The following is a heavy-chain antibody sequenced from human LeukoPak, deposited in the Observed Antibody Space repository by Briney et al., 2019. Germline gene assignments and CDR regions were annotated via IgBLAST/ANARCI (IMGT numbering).Heavy chain of an antibody. D-gene: IGHD1-1*01. Sequence: SETLSLTCTVSGGSITGYYWSWIRQPPGKGLEWIGEINHSGSTNYNPSLKSRVTISVDTSKNQFSLKLSSVTAADTAVYYCARGPANWRSGAAFDIWGQGTMVTVSS. CDR1: GGSITGYY. CDR2: INHSGST. V-gene: IGHV4-34*01. J-gene: IGHJ3*02. CDR3: ARGPANWRSGAAFDI.